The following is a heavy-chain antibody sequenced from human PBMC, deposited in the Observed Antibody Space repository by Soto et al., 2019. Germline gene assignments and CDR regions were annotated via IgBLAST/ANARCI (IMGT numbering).Heavy chain of an antibody. CDR3: ARGRGGSPSYDY. CDR2: IYNSGTT. V-gene: IGHV4-59*02. CDR1: GCSVSSHY. D-gene: IGHD1-26*01. J-gene: IGHJ4*02. Sequence: SETLSLTCTFSGCSVSSHYWSWIRQPPGKGLEWIGFIYNSGTTYYNPSLKSRATISVDTSKNQFSLKLNSVTAADTAVYYCARGRGGSPSYDYWGQGTLVTVSS.